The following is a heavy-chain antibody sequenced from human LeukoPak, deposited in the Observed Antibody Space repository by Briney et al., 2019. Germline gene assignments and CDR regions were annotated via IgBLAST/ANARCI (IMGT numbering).Heavy chain of an antibody. D-gene: IGHD5-12*01. CDR1: GGSFSGYY. Sequence: SETLSLTCAVYGGSFSGYYWSWIRQPPGKGLEWIGEINHSGSTNYNPSLKSRVTISVDTSKNQFSLKLSSVTAADTAVYYCARGPHGDSGYDYYYYYYCMDVWGQGTTVTVSS. CDR2: INHSGST. CDR3: ARGPHGDSGYDYYYYYYCMDV. V-gene: IGHV4-34*01. J-gene: IGHJ6*02.